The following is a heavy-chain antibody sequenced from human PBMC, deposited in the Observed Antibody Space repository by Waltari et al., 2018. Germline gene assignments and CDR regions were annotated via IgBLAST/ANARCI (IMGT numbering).Heavy chain of an antibody. Sequence: EVHLLESGGGLVQPGGSLRLSCAASGFTFSSYAMNWVRQAPGKGLGGVSGISESAASQYYADAVKGRFTISRDNSKNTLYLQMNSLRAEDTALYYCAKAGSGYYYPDYWGQGTLVTVSS. V-gene: IGHV3-23*01. CDR3: AKAGSGYYYPDY. CDR2: ISESAASQ. CDR1: GFTFSSYA. D-gene: IGHD3-22*01. J-gene: IGHJ4*02.